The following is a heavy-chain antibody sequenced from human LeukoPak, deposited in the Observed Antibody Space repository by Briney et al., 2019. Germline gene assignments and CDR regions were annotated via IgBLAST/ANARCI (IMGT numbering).Heavy chain of an antibody. J-gene: IGHJ4*02. V-gene: IGHV1-8*02. D-gene: IGHD2-15*01. CDR3: AREGGRVAATPH. Sequence: ASVKVSCKASGGTFSSYAINWVRQATGQGLEWMGWMNPNSGNTGYAQKFQGRVTMTRNTSISTAYMELSSLRSEDTAVYYCAREGGRVAATPHWGQGTLVTVSS. CDR1: GGTFSSYA. CDR2: MNPNSGNT.